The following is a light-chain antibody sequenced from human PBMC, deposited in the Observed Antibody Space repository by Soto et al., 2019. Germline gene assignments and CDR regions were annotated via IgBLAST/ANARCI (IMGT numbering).Light chain of an antibody. CDR3: QQSYSNPIT. CDR1: QGISTY. CDR2: AAS. J-gene: IGKJ5*01. V-gene: IGKV1-39*01. Sequence: DIHMTQSASSLSASVGYRFTITCRASQGISTYLNWYQQKPGKAPKVLIYAASSLQSGVPSRFRGSGSGTEFTLTISSLQPEDFETYYCQQSYSNPITFGQGTRLEIK.